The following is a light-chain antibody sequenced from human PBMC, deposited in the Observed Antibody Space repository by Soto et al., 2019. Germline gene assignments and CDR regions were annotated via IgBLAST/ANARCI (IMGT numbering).Light chain of an antibody. Sequence: EIVLTQSPGILSLSPGERASLSCGASQSISSSFLACYQQKPGQAPRLLIYGASSRATGIPDRFSGTGSETDFTLTISRLEPEDFAVYYCQQYDNSPITFGQGTRLEIK. CDR3: QQYDNSPIT. CDR2: GAS. V-gene: IGKV3-20*01. J-gene: IGKJ5*01. CDR1: QSISSSF.